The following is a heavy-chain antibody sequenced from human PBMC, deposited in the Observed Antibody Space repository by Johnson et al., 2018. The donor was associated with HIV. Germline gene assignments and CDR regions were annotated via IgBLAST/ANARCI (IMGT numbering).Heavy chain of an antibody. V-gene: IGHV3-30-3*01. Sequence: QVQLVESGGGVVQPGRSLRLSCAASGFTFSSYAMHWVRQAPCKGLAWVAVISYDGSTKYYADSVKGRFTISSDNSKNTLSLQMNSLRAEDTAVYYCASTGSGSDDAFDIWGQGTMVTVSS. CDR1: GFTFSSYA. D-gene: IGHD3-10*01. J-gene: IGHJ3*02. CDR2: ISYDGSTK. CDR3: ASTGSGSDDAFDI.